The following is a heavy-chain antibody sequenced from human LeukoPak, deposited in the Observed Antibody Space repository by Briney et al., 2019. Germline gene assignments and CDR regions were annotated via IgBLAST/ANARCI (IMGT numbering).Heavy chain of an antibody. CDR2: ISGSGGST. J-gene: IGHJ4*02. V-gene: IGHV3-23*01. Sequence: GGSLRLSCAASGFSFSSYAMTWVRQAPGKGLEWVSAISGSGGSTYYADSVKGRFTISRDNSKNTLCLQMNSLRAEDTAVYYCARSRGAYSSAWYFDYWGQGTLVTVSS. CDR3: ARSRGAYSSAWYFDY. CDR1: GFSFSSYA. D-gene: IGHD6-19*01.